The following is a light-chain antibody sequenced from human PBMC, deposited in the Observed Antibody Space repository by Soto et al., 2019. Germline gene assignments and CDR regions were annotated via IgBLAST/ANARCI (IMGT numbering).Light chain of an antibody. CDR1: QTITNH. CDR3: LQSYSSPFT. CDR2: TAS. Sequence: IHMTQSPPSLSASVGDRVSITCRASQTITNHLSWYQHKVGTAPKLLISTASRLQSGVPSRFSGSGSGTDFTLTINSLQAEDFATYYCLQSYSSPFTFGQGTRLEI. J-gene: IGKJ5*01. V-gene: IGKV1-39*01.